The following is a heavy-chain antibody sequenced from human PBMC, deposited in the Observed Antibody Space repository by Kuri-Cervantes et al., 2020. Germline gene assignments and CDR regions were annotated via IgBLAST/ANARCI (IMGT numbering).Heavy chain of an antibody. V-gene: IGHV1-3*01. CDR1: GYTLTELS. Sequence: ASVKVSCKVSGYTLTELSMHWVRQAPGQGLEWMGWINAGNGNTKYSQKFQGRVTITRDTSASTAYMELSSLRSEDTAVYYCARVFRSDPRGSFDPWGQGTLVTVSS. J-gene: IGHJ5*02. CDR2: INAGNGNT. D-gene: IGHD2-15*01. CDR3: ARVFRSDPRGSFDP.